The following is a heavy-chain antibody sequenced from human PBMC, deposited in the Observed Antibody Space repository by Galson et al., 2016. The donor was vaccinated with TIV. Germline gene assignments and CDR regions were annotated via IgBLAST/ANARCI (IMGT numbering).Heavy chain of an antibody. D-gene: IGHD4-17*01. Sequence: SLRLSCAASGFTFSNVWMNWVRQAPGRGLEWVGRLKSKTDGGGTDYAAPVKGRFTISRDDSKNTLYLQMNSLKTEDTAVYYCTTVPNHGEYYLNWGQGTLVTVSS. CDR1: GFTFSNVW. CDR2: LKSKTDGGGT. V-gene: IGHV3-15*01. CDR3: TTVPNHGEYYLN. J-gene: IGHJ4*02.